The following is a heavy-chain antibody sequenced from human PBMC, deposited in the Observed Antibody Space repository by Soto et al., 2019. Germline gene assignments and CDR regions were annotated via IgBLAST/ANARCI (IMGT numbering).Heavy chain of an antibody. V-gene: IGHV3-15*01. CDR3: TAQFSFDASGSSFDL. D-gene: IGHD3-22*01. J-gene: IGHJ4*02. Sequence: WGSLRLSCAASGFTFNNAWMGWVRQAPGQGLEWVGHMKSKSEGETTDYAAPVKGRFTISRDDSKNTVYLQMNSLTTEDTAVYYCTAQFSFDASGSSFDLWGQGTLVTVSS. CDR2: MKSKSEGETT. CDR1: GFTFNNAW.